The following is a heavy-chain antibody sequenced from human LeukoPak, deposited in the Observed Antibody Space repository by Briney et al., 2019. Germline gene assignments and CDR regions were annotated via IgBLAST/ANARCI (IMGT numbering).Heavy chain of an antibody. D-gene: IGHD6-13*01. CDR1: GYSISSGYF. CDR3: ARGYSSSWYFNWFDP. J-gene: IGHJ5*02. Sequence: ETLSLTCTVSGYSISSGYFWGWIRQPPGKGLEWIGSIYHSGTTYYNPSLKSRVTISVDTSKNQFSLKLTSATAADTAVYYCARGYSSSWYFNWFDPWGQGTLVTVSS. V-gene: IGHV4-38-2*02. CDR2: IYHSGTT.